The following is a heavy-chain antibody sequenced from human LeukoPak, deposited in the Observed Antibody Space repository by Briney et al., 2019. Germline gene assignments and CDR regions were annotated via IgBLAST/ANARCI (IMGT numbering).Heavy chain of an antibody. CDR2: MNPNSGNT. CDR1: GYTFTSYD. Sequence: EASVKVSCKASGYTFTSYDINWVRQATGQGLEWMGWMNPNSGNTGYAQKFQGRVTITRNTSISTAYMELSSLRSEDTAVYYCALMPYYYGSGSYRQFDYWGQGTLDTVSS. CDR3: ALMPYYYGSGSYRQFDY. J-gene: IGHJ4*02. V-gene: IGHV1-8*03. D-gene: IGHD3-10*01.